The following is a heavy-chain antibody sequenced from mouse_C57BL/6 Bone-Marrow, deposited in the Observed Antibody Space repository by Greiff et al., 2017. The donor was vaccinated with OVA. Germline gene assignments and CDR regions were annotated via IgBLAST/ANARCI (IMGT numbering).Heavy chain of an antibody. CDR1: GYTFTSYG. V-gene: IGHV1-81*01. J-gene: IGHJ4*01. Sequence: VQLKESGAELARPGASVKLSCKASGYTFTSYGISWVKQRTGQGLEWIGEIYPRSGNTYYNEKFKGKATLTADKSSSTAYMELRSLTSEDAAVYFCARGDYYAMDYWGQGTSVTVSS. CDR2: IYPRSGNT. CDR3: ARGDYYAMDY.